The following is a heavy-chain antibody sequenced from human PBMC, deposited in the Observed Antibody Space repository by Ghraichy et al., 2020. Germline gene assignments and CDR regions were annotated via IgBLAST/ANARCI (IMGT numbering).Heavy chain of an antibody. CDR3: ARALAARPEYFQH. V-gene: IGHV1-2*06. Sequence: ASVKVSCKASGYTFTGYYMHWVRQAPGQGLEWMGRINPNSGGTNYAQKFQGRVTMTRDTSISTAYMELSRLRSDDTAVYYCARALAARPEYFQHWGQGTLVTVSS. D-gene: IGHD6-6*01. CDR1: GYTFTGYY. CDR2: INPNSGGT. J-gene: IGHJ1*01.